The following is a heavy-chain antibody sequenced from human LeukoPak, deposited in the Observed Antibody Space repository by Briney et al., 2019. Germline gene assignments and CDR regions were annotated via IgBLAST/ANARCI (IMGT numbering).Heavy chain of an antibody. CDR1: GYTFTSYG. J-gene: IGHJ6*02. CDR2: ISAYNGNT. Sequence: SVKVSCKASGYTFTSYGISWVRQAPGQGLEWMGWISAYNGNTNYAQKLQGRVTMTTDTSTSTAYMELRSLRSDDTAVYYCARDLTEYSSSWTIYYYYYGMDVWGQGTTVTVSS. D-gene: IGHD6-13*01. CDR3: ARDLTEYSSSWTIYYYYYGMDV. V-gene: IGHV1-18*01.